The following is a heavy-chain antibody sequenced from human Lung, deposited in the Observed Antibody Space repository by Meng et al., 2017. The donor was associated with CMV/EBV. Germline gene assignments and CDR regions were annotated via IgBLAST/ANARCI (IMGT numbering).Heavy chain of an antibody. V-gene: IGHV4-39*01. D-gene: IGHD2-2*01. CDR3: ARLTTSGTFDY. CDR1: GGSSSSTNYY. J-gene: IGHJ4*02. CDR2: ISYSGGT. Sequence: CSVSGGSSSSTNYYWGWSRQPPGKGLEWIGSISYSGGTYYNPSLRSRVTISVDTSKSQFSLKLSSVTAADTAVYYCARLTTSGTFDYWGQGTLVTVSS.